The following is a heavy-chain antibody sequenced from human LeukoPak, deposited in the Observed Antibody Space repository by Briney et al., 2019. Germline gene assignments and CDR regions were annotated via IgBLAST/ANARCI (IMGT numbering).Heavy chain of an antibody. Sequence: GASVKVSRKASGYTFTSYDINWVRQATGQGLEWMGWMNPNSGNTGYAQKFQGRVTMTRNTSISTAYMELSSLRSEDTAVYYCARADDSSGRSLDYWGQGTLVTVSS. J-gene: IGHJ4*02. CDR2: MNPNSGNT. D-gene: IGHD3-22*01. CDR3: ARADDSSGRSLDY. CDR1: GYTFTSYD. V-gene: IGHV1-8*01.